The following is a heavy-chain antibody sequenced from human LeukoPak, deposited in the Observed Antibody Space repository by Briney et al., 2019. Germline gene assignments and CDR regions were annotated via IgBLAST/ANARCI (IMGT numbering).Heavy chain of an antibody. Sequence: SETLSLTCTVSGGSISSYYWSWIRQPPGKGLEWIGYIYYSGSTNYNPSLKSRVTISVDTSKNQFSLKLSSVTAADTAVYYCARPIAAAGRGAFDIWGQGTMVTVSS. D-gene: IGHD6-13*01. CDR2: IYYSGST. J-gene: IGHJ3*02. V-gene: IGHV4-59*12. CDR1: GGSISSYY. CDR3: ARPIAAAGRGAFDI.